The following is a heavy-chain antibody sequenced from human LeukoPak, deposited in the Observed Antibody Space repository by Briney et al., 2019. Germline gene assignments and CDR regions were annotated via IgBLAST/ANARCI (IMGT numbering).Heavy chain of an antibody. CDR2: ISSSGSTI. J-gene: IGHJ5*02. CDR1: GFTFSSYE. D-gene: IGHD3-10*01. Sequence: GGSLRLSCAASGFTFSSYEMNWVRQAPGKGLEWVSYISSSGSTIYYADSVKGRFTISRDNAKNSLYLQMNSLRAEDTAVYYCARDLYGSVSWFDPWGQGTLVTVSS. CDR3: ARDLYGSVSWFDP. V-gene: IGHV3-48*03.